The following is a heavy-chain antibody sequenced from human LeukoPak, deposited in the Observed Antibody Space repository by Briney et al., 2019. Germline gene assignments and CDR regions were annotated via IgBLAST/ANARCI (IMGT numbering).Heavy chain of an antibody. CDR3: ARCSYDSSGYAPSIFDY. CDR2: IYYSGST. V-gene: IGHV4-31*03. CDR1: GGSISSGGYY. D-gene: IGHD3-22*01. Sequence: SETMSLTCTVYGGSISSGGYYWNWIRQHPGKGLEWIGYIYYSGSTYYDPSLKSRVTISVDTSKNQFSLKLSSVTAADTAVYYCARCSYDSSGYAPSIFDYWGQGTLVTVSS. J-gene: IGHJ4*02.